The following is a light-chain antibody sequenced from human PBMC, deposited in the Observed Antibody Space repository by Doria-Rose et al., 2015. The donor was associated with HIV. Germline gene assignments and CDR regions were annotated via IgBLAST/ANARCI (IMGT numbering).Light chain of an antibody. CDR2: AAS. CDR3: QQSYSTPLT. CDR1: QSTGSF. J-gene: IGKJ4*01. V-gene: IGKV1-39*01. Sequence: DIQMTQTPSSLSASVGDRVTITCRASQSTGSFLNWYQQKPGKAPKLLIYAASSLQNGAPSRFSGSGSGTDFTLTISSLQPEDFASYFCQQSYSTPLTSGGGTKVEI.